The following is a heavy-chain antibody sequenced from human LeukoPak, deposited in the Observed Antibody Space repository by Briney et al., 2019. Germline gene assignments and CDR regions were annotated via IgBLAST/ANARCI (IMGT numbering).Heavy chain of an antibody. CDR1: GYTFTSYG. CDR2: ISAYNGNT. J-gene: IGHJ4*02. D-gene: IGHD3-22*01. Sequence: ASVKVSCKASGYTFTSYGISWVRQAPGQGLEWMGWISAYNGNTNYAQKLQGRVTMTTDTSTSTAYMELRSLRSDDTAVYYCARGDAYYDSCGYYPSDYWGQGTLVTVSS. CDR3: ARGDAYYDSCGYYPSDY. V-gene: IGHV1-18*01.